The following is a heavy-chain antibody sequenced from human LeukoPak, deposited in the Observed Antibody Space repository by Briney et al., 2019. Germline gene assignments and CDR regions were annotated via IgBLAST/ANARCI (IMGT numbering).Heavy chain of an antibody. CDR1: GFTFRSYV. Sequence: GGSLSLSCPASGFTFRSYVMSWVRQAPGKGLEWVSGIRGSGTTTHYADSVKGRFTISRDNSKNTLYLQMNSLRAEDTAVYYCARGFSSGWALDYWGQGTLVTVSS. CDR2: IRGSGTTT. D-gene: IGHD6-19*01. J-gene: IGHJ4*02. V-gene: IGHV3-23*01. CDR3: ARGFSSGWALDY.